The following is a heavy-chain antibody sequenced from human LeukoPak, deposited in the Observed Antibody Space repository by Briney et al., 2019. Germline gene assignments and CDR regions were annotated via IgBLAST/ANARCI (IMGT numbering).Heavy chain of an antibody. CDR2: IYSGGST. J-gene: IGHJ4*02. V-gene: IGHV3-53*01. CDR3: TRRLDD. D-gene: IGHD3-16*01. Sequence: GGSLRLSCAASGFTVSSNYMSWVRQAPGKGLEWVSVIYSGGSTYYADSVKGRFTISRDNAQNSLYLQMNGLRVEDTAVYYCTRRLDDWGQGTLVTVS. CDR1: GFTVSSNY.